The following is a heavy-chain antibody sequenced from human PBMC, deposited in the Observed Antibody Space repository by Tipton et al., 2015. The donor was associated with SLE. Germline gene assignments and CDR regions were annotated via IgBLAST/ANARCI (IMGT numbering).Heavy chain of an antibody. Sequence: TLSLTCTVSGGSISNYYWSWFRQPPAKGLEWIGYIYSSGSTNYNPSLKSRVTISVDTSKNQFSLKLSSVTAADTAMYYCARLFYDSSGFDPWGQGILVTVSS. CDR3: ARLFYDSSGFDP. CDR1: GGSISNYY. J-gene: IGHJ5*02. D-gene: IGHD3-22*01. V-gene: IGHV4-4*08. CDR2: IYSSGST.